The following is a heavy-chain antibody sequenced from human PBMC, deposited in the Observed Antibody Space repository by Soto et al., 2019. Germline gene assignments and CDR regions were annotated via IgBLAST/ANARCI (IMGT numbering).Heavy chain of an antibody. CDR3: ARGNSGPLDC. CDR2: IGSGGIII. D-gene: IGHD1-7*01. V-gene: IGHV3-48*03. J-gene: IGHJ4*02. CDR1: DFTFSIYE. Sequence: RGSLILSCAPSDFTFSIYEMNRVRQAPGKGLEWVSYIGSGGIIIYYAGSVKGRFTISRDNAKNSLYLQMNSPRAEDTAVYYCARGNSGPLDCWGQGTMVTISS.